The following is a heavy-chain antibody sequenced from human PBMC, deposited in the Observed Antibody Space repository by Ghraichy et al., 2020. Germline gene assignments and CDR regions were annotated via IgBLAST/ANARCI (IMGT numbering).Heavy chain of an antibody. CDR2: IYSGGST. D-gene: IGHD5-24*01. J-gene: IGHJ4*02. CDR1: GFTVSSNY. Sequence: RGSLRLSCAASGFTVSSNYMSWVRQAPGKGLEWVSVIYSGGSTYYADSVKGRFTISRDNSKNTLYLQMNSLRAEDTAVYYCARMSVATITYWGQGTLVTVSS. CDR3: ARMSVATITY. V-gene: IGHV3-53*01.